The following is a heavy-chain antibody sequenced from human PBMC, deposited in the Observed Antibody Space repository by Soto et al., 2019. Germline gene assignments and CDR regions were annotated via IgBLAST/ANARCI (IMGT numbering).Heavy chain of an antibody. CDR1: GFTFSSYA. Sequence: EVQLLESGGGLVQPGGSLRLSCAASGFTFSSYAMSWVRQAPGKGLEWVSAISGSGGSTYYADSVKGRFTISRDNSKNKLYLQMNRLRAEDTAVYYCAKVGSGSYYGSYYYYYMDVWGTGTTVTVSS. CDR3: AKVGSGSYYGSYYYYYMDV. V-gene: IGHV3-23*01. D-gene: IGHD3-10*01. J-gene: IGHJ6*03. CDR2: ISGSGGST.